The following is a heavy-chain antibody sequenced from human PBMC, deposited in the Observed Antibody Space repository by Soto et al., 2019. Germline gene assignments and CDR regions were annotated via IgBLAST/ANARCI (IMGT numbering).Heavy chain of an antibody. Sequence: PSETLSLTCTVSGGSISSFSWSWIRQPPGKGLEWIGYIYFSGSTNYNPSLKSRVTISVDTSKNQFSLNLSSVTAADTAVYYCGRGPRLSAMDVWGQGTTVRVPS. CDR2: IYFSGST. CDR3: GRGPRLSAMDV. V-gene: IGHV4-59*01. CDR1: GGSISSFS. J-gene: IGHJ6*02.